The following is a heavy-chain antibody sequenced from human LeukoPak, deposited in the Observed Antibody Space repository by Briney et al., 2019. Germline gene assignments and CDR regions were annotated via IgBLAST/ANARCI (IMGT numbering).Heavy chain of an antibody. Sequence: GASVKVSCKASGGTFSSYAISWVRQAPGQGLEWMGGIIPIFGTANYAQKFQGRVTITADESTSTAYMELSSLRSEDTAVYYCATGKKYSSWEVGYWGQGTLVTVSS. D-gene: IGHD6-6*01. CDR2: IIPIFGTA. CDR1: GGTFSSYA. V-gene: IGHV1-69*13. CDR3: ATGKKYSSWEVGY. J-gene: IGHJ4*02.